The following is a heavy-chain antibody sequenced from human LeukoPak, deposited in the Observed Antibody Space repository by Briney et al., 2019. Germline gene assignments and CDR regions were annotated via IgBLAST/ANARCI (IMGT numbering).Heavy chain of an antibody. CDR2: IWYDGSNK. Sequence: GGSLRLSCAASGFTFSSYAMHWVRQAPGKGLEWVAVIWYDGSNKYYADSVKGRFTISRDNSKNTLYLQMNSLRAEDTAVYYCAREDSSGWYFDYWGQGTLVTVSS. V-gene: IGHV3-33*08. CDR1: GFTFSSYA. CDR3: AREDSSGWYFDY. J-gene: IGHJ4*02. D-gene: IGHD6-19*01.